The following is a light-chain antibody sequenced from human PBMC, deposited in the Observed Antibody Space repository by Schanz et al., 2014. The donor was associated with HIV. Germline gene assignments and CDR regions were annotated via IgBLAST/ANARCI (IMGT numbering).Light chain of an antibody. J-gene: IGKJ4*01. CDR3: QQTNSFPLT. CDR1: QSVGSN. Sequence: EIVMTQSPATLSVSPGERATLSCRASQSVGSNLAWYQQKPGQAPRLLIFGASTRATGIPASFSGSGSGADFTLTISSLQSEDFATYFCQQTNSFPLTFGGGTKVEIK. V-gene: IGKV3-15*01. CDR2: GAS.